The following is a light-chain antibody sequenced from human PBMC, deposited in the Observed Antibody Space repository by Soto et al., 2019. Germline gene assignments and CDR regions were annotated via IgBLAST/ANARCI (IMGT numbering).Light chain of an antibody. V-gene: IGKV1-9*01. Sequence: DIQLTQSPSFLSASVGDRVTITCRASQGISRYLAWYQQKPGKAPKVLIYGASTLQSGVPSRFSGSGSGTEFTLAISSLQPEDFETYYCQQLNSYPRTFGQGTKVEIK. CDR1: QGISRY. CDR2: GAS. J-gene: IGKJ1*01. CDR3: QQLNSYPRT.